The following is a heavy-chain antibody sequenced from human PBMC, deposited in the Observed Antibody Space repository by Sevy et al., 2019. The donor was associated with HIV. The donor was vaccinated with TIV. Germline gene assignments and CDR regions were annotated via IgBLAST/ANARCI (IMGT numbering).Heavy chain of an antibody. CDR2: INQDGGQK. CDR1: GSSFGIHW. J-gene: IGHJ3*01. V-gene: IGHV3-7*01. CDR3: ARDPDPVPGVAFDV. Sequence: GGSLRLSCVASGSSFGIHWMSWVRQAPGKGLEWVAKINQDGGQKYYVGSVKGRFTISRDNAKSSLYLQMNSLRVEDTALYYCARDPDPVPGVAFDVWGQGTMVTVSS.